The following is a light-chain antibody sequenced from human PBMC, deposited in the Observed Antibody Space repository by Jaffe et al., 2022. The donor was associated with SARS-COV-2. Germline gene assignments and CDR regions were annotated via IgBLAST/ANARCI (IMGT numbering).Light chain of an antibody. CDR1: SSNIGTHL. V-gene: IGLV1-51*01. CDR2: DDN. Sequence: QSVLTQPPSVSAAPGQKVTVSCSGSSSNIGTHLVSWYQHLPGAAPTLLIYDDNRRPSGIPDRFSASKSGTSVTLAITGLQPGDEGEYFCGAWDGGLSLWVFGGGTKLTVL. CDR3: GAWDGGLSLWV. J-gene: IGLJ3*02.